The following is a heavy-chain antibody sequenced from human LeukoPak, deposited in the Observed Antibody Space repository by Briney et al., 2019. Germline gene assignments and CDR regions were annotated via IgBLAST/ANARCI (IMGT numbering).Heavy chain of an antibody. V-gene: IGHV3-23*01. Sequence: GGSLRLSCAASGFTFSSYGMSWVRQAPGKGLEWVSAISGSGGSTYYADSVKGRFTISRDNAKNSLYLQMNSLRAEDTAVYYCARDVGGGYSYVRDAFDIWGQGTMVTVSS. J-gene: IGHJ3*02. CDR3: ARDVGGGYSYVRDAFDI. D-gene: IGHD5-18*01. CDR2: ISGSGGST. CDR1: GFTFSSYG.